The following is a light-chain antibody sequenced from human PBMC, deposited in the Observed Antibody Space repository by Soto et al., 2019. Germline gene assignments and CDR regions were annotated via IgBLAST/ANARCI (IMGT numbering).Light chain of an antibody. V-gene: IGLV2-14*01. CDR2: EVS. Sequence: QSALTQPASVSGSPGQSITISCTGTSSYVGGDKYVSWYQQHPGRAPKLMIYEVSNRPSGVSNRFSGAKSGNTASLTISGLQTEDEADYYCTSYTSSSTYVFGTGTKLTVL. CDR3: TSYTSSSTYV. CDR1: SSYVGGDKY. J-gene: IGLJ1*01.